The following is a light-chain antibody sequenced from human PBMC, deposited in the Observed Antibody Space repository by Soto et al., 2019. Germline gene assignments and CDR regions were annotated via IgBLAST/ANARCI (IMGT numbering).Light chain of an antibody. CDR2: KAS. V-gene: IGKV1-5*03. Sequence: DSQMTQSRCNLSGSVVDRVPITCVASQTISIWLAWYQQKPGKAPKLLIYKASTLKSGVPSRFSGSGSGTEFTLTISSLQPDDFATYYCQHYNSYSEAFGQGTKVDIK. J-gene: IGKJ1*01. CDR3: QHYNSYSEA. CDR1: QTISIW.